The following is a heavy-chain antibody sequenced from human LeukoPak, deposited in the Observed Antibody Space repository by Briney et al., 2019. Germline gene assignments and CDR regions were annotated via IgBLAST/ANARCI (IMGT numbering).Heavy chain of an antibody. CDR1: GFTFSDYA. Sequence: PGGSLRLSCAASGFTFSDYALNWVRQAPGKGLEWVSFITTSGGASYYAASVKGRFTVSRDNSKNTLFLQMSGLRAEDTAVYYCAKGTAVTTFFDSWGQGALVAVSS. CDR2: ITTSGGAS. J-gene: IGHJ4*02. CDR3: AKGTAVTTFFDS. D-gene: IGHD4-17*01. V-gene: IGHV3-23*01.